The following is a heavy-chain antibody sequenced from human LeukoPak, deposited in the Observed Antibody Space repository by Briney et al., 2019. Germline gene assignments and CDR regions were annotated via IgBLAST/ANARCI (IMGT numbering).Heavy chain of an antibody. CDR2: ISYDGGKK. Sequence: GGSLRLSCAASGFTFSSHDMHWVRQAPGKGLEWVAIISYDGGKKDYADSVKGRFTISRDNSKNTLYLQMNSLRTEDRAVYYCAELGITMIGGVWGKGTTVTIFS. J-gene: IGHJ6*04. D-gene: IGHD3-10*02. V-gene: IGHV3-30*18. CDR3: AELGITMIGGV. CDR1: GFTFSSHD.